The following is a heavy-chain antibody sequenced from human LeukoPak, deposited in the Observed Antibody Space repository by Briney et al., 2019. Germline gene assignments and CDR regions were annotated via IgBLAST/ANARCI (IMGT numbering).Heavy chain of an antibody. CDR3: AKDNDMDY. CDR1: GFIFSNYA. Sequence: GGSLRLSCAASGFIFSNYAMNWVRQAPGKGLEWVSAITTSGRSTYSADSVRGRFTISRDNSKNTLYLQMNSLRAEDTAVYYCAKDNDMDYWGQGTLVTVSS. J-gene: IGHJ4*02. V-gene: IGHV3-23*01. CDR2: ITTSGRST.